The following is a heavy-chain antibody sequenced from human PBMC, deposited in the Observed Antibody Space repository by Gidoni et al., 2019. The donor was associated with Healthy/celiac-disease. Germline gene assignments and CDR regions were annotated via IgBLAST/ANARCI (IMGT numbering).Heavy chain of an antibody. J-gene: IGHJ4*02. CDR1: GFTFSSYS. Sequence: EVQLVESGGGLVKPGGSLRLSCAASGFTFSSYSMNWVRQAPGKGLEWVSSISSSSSYIYYADSVKGRFTISRDNAKNSLYLQMNSLRAEDTAVYYCARDVDHQRTTVTTGGYWGQGTLVTVSS. CDR2: ISSSSSYI. V-gene: IGHV3-21*01. CDR3: ARDVDHQRTTVTTGGY. D-gene: IGHD4-17*01.